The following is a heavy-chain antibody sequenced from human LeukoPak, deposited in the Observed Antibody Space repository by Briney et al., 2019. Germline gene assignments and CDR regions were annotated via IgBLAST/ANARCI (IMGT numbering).Heavy chain of an antibody. D-gene: IGHD3-10*01. V-gene: IGHV3-74*01. CDR1: GFTFSSYW. J-gene: IGHJ6*03. Sequence: GGSLRLSCAASGFTFSSYWMHWVRQAPGKGLVWVSRINSDGSSTSYADSVKGRFTISRDNAKNTLYLQMNSLRAEDTAVYYCAKTIDGSGSWFYYYYTDVWGKGTTVTISS. CDR2: INSDGSST. CDR3: AKTIDGSGSWFYYYYTDV.